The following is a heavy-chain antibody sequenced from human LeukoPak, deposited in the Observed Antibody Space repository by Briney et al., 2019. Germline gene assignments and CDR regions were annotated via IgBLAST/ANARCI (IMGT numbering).Heavy chain of an antibody. CDR1: GGSFSGYY. CDR2: INHSGST. V-gene: IGHV4-34*01. CDR3: ARDLGAAAGTGLGY. Sequence: SETLSLTCAVYGGSFSGYYWSWIRQPPGKGLEWIGEINHSGSTNYNPSLKSRVTISVDTSKNQFSLKLSSVTAADTAVYYCARDLGAAAGTGLGYWGQGTLVTVSS. D-gene: IGHD6-13*01. J-gene: IGHJ4*02.